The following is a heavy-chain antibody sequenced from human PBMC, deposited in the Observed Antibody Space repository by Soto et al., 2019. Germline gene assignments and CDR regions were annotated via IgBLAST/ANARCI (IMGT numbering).Heavy chain of an antibody. Sequence: PGGSLRLSCAASGFTFSSYWMSWVRQAPGKGLEWVANIKQDGSEKYYVDSVKGRFTISRDNAKNSLYLQMNSLRAEDTAVYYCARRKRASSSGWYWNRDYYYGMDVWGQGTTVTVSS. CDR3: ARRKRASSSGWYWNRDYYYGMDV. CDR2: IKQDGSEK. D-gene: IGHD6-19*01. CDR1: GFTFSSYW. J-gene: IGHJ6*02. V-gene: IGHV3-7*01.